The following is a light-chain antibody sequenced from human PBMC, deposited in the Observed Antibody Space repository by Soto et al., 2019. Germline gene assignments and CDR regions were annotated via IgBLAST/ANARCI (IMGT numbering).Light chain of an antibody. CDR3: QQSYSMPYA. J-gene: IGKJ2*01. CDR2: AAS. CDR1: QTTNNY. V-gene: IGKV1-39*01. Sequence: DIQMTQSPSSLSASVGDRVTITCRASQTTNNYLNWYQLKPAKAPKLLIHAASTLQTGVPSRFTGSGSGTDFTLTIISLQPEDYAAYFCQQSYSMPYAFGPGTKVEIK.